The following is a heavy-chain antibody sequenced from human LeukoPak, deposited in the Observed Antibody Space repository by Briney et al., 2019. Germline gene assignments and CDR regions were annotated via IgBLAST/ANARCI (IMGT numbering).Heavy chain of an antibody. D-gene: IGHD3-10*01. CDR1: GFTFSTSS. Sequence: GESLKISCAASGFTFSTSSMNWVRQAPGKGLEWLSYISGSSTKVFYADSLKGRFTISRDNAKNSLYLQMNSLRDEDTAVYYCASDFLGFGDYYAFNIWGQGTMVSVSS. CDR2: ISGSSTKV. V-gene: IGHV3-48*02. CDR3: ASDFLGFGDYYAFNI. J-gene: IGHJ3*02.